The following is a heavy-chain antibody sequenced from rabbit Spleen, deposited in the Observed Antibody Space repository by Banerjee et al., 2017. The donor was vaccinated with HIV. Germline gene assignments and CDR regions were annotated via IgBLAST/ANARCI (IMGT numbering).Heavy chain of an antibody. CDR3: ARDGAGGSYFAL. CDR2: IEPIFGNT. J-gene: IGHJ4*01. Sequence: QEQLVESGGGLVQPGGSLKLSCKASGFDFYNYGVTWVRQAPGKGLEWIGYIEPIFGNTYYANWAKGRFTISKTSSTTVTLQMTSLTAADTATYFCARDGAGGSYFALWGPGTLVTVS. D-gene: IGHD8-1*01. CDR1: GFDFYNYG. V-gene: IGHV1S39*01.